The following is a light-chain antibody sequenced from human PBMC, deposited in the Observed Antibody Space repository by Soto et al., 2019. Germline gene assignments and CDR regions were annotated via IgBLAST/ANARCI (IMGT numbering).Light chain of an antibody. V-gene: IGLV3-21*04. CDR2: SDT. CDR3: QVWDTGSAHVV. CDR1: NIGSKG. Sequence: SYELTQPPSVSVAPGKTASISCGGNNIGSKGVHWYQQKPGQAPVLVIYSDTDLPPVIPGRLSGSNTSNLATLTISRVEAGDEAAYYCQVWDTGSAHVVFGGGTKLTVL. J-gene: IGLJ2*01.